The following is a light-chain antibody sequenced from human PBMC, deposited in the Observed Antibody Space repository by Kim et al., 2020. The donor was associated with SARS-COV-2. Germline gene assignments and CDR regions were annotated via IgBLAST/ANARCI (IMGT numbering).Light chain of an antibody. CDR1: SSNIGSNS. Sequence: QSVLTQPPSLSGTPGQRVTISCSGSSSNIGSNSVNWYQQLPGITPRLLIHTNNQRPSGVPDRFPGSRSGTSASLAISALQSEDEADYFCAVWDASLNGRVIFGGGTKLTVL. V-gene: IGLV1-44*01. J-gene: IGLJ2*01. CDR2: TNN. CDR3: AVWDASLNGRVI.